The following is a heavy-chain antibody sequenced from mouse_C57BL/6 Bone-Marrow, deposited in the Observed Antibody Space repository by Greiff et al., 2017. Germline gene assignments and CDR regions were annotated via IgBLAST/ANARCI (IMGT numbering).Heavy chain of an antibody. V-gene: IGHV1-5*01. D-gene: IGHD2-4*01. J-gene: IGHJ4*01. CDR1: GYTFTSYW. CDR2: IYPGNSDT. CDR3: TSGVYDYAGAMDD. Sequence: VQLKESGTVLARPGASVKMSCKTSGYTFTSYWMHWVKQRPGQGLEWIGAIYPGNSDTSSNQQFKGKAKLTAVTSDSTAYLELRSLTNEASEVSFYTSGVYDYAGAMDDWGQGTSVTVSS.